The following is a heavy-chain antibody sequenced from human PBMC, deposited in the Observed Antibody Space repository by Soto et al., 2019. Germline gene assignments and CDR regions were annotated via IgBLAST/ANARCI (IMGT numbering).Heavy chain of an antibody. Sequence: ASVKVSCKASGYTFTSYAMHWVRQAPGQRLEWMGWINAGNGNTKYSQKFQGRVTITRDTSASTAYMELSSLRSEDTAVYYCARGSGSYYYYYYMDVWGKGTTVTVSS. CDR3: ARGSGSYYYYYYMDV. J-gene: IGHJ6*03. CDR1: GYTFTSYA. CDR2: INAGNGNT. V-gene: IGHV1-3*01.